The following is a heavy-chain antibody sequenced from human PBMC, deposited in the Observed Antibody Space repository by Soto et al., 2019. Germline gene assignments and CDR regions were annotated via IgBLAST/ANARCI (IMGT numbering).Heavy chain of an antibody. CDR3: AKAPRRSGSYYGRYYGMDV. CDR2: ISWNSGSI. CDR1: GFTFDDYA. J-gene: IGHJ6*02. V-gene: IGHV3-9*01. Sequence: SLRLSCAASGFTFDDYAMHWVRQAPGKGLEWVSGISWNSGSIGYADSVKGRFTISRDNAKNSLYLQMNSLRAEDTALYYCAKAPRRSGSYYGRYYGMDVWGQGTTVTVSS. D-gene: IGHD3-10*01.